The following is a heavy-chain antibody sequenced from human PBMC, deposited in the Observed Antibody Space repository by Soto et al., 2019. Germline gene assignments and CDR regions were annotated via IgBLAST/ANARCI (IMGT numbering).Heavy chain of an antibody. CDR3: ARQWEPPVYAFDI. Sequence: EVQLVESGGGLIQPGGSLRLSCAASGFTVSSNYMSWVRQAPGKGLEWVSVIYSGGSTYYADSVKGRFTISRDNSKNTLYLQMNSLRAEDTAVYYCARQWEPPVYAFDIWGQGTMVTVSS. CDR2: IYSGGST. V-gene: IGHV3-53*01. D-gene: IGHD1-26*01. CDR1: GFTVSSNY. J-gene: IGHJ3*02.